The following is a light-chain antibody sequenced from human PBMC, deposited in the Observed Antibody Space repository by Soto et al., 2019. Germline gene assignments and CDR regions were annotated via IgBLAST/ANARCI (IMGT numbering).Light chain of an antibody. CDR2: GAS. Sequence: IVLTQSPATRSSSPGETATLSCRASQYVGTRLAWYQQTRGQAHRLLIYGASNRATGVPARFSGSVPRTEFTLTIRSLQSEDFAVYYCQQSSSWLWSFGQGTKVNIK. CDR1: QYVGTR. J-gene: IGKJ1*01. CDR3: QQSSSWLWS. V-gene: IGKV3-15*01.